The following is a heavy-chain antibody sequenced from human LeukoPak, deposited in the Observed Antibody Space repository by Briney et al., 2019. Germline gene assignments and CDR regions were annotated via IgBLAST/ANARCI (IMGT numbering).Heavy chain of an antibody. CDR2: SYYSGST. D-gene: IGHD2-2*01. J-gene: IGHJ4*02. V-gene: IGHV4-59*08. Sequence: SETLSLTCTVSGGSMSSYYWSWIRQSPGKGLEWIGYSYYSGSTTYNPSLKSRVTVSVDTSRNQFSLKLSSVTAADTAVYYCARGRGYCSSTSCARPLDYWGQGTLVTVSS. CDR3: ARGRGYCSSTSCARPLDY. CDR1: GGSMSSYY.